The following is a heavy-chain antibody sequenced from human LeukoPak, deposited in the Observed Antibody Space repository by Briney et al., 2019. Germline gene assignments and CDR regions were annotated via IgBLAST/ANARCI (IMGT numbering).Heavy chain of an antibody. V-gene: IGHV3-7*03. CDR1: GFTFTTFW. CDR2: IMHDGSEK. Sequence: PGGSLRLSCAASGFTFTTFWMNWIRQAPGKGLEWVANIMHDGSEKYYVDSVKGRFTISRDNAKNSLYLQMNSLRAEDTAVYYCARGRAFDYWGQGTLVTVSS. CDR3: ARGRAFDY. J-gene: IGHJ4*02.